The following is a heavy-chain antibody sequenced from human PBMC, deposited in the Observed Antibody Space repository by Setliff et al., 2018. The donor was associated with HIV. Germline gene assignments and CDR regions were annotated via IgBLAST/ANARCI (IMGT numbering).Heavy chain of an antibody. CDR2: IFDSGTT. Sequence: KTSETLSLTCTASGGSITSYYWNWIRQSPGKGLEWIGYIFDSGTTKYNPSVTSRVTISVDASKNQFFLQLISVTAADTAVYYCARQGGYNSPLMVWGQGKLVTVSS. J-gene: IGHJ4*02. CDR3: ARQGGYNSPLMV. CDR1: GGSITSYY. V-gene: IGHV4-59*08. D-gene: IGHD3-10*01.